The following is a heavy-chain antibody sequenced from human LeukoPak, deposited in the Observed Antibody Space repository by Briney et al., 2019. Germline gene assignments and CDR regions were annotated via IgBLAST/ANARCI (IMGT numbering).Heavy chain of an antibody. V-gene: IGHV3-23*01. CDR2: ISGSGGST. CDR1: GFTFSNYG. J-gene: IGHJ4*02. Sequence: GGSLRLSCAASGFTFSNYGMHWVRQAPGKGLEWVSGISGSGGSTYYADSVKGRFTISRDNSKNTLYLQMNSLRAEDTAVYYCAKTPLRFLEWLLGDWGQGTLVTVSS. CDR3: AKTPLRFLEWLLGD. D-gene: IGHD3-3*01.